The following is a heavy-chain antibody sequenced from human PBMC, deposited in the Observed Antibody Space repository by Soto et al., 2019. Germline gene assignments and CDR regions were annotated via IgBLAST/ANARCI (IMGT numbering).Heavy chain of an antibody. Sequence: EVQLVESGGGLVQPGGSLRLSCAASGFTFSRYNMNWVRQAPGKGLEWISYISSSSSTIYYADSVKGRFTISRDNAKNSRYLQMNGLRAEDTAVYHCARDLVVVAATSMDVWGKGTTVTVSS. J-gene: IGHJ6*03. D-gene: IGHD2-15*01. CDR2: ISSSSSTI. V-gene: IGHV3-48*01. CDR1: GFTFSRYN. CDR3: ARDLVVVAATSMDV.